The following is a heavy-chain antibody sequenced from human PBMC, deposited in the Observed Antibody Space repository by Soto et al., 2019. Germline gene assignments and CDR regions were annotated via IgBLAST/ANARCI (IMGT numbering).Heavy chain of an antibody. CDR1: GYTFTSYG. V-gene: IGHV1-18*01. D-gene: IGHD2-15*01. Sequence: QVQLVQSGAEVKKPGASVKVSCKASGYTFTSYGISWVRQAPGQGREWMGRISDYNGNTNYAQNLQGRVTMTTDTSTSTVYMELRSLRSDDTAVYYCARVVAALGHRFDPWGQGTLVTVSS. CDR3: ARVVAALGHRFDP. CDR2: ISDYNGNT. J-gene: IGHJ5*02.